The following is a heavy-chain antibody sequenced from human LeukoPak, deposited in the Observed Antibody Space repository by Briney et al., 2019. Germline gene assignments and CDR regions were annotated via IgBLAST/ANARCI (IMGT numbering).Heavy chain of an antibody. CDR3: AKDCSPYYFDY. Sequence: GGSLRLSCAASGFTFSSYGMHWVRQAPGKGLEWVAVISYDGSNKYYADSVKGRFTISRDNSKNTLYLQMNSLRAEDTAVYYCAKDCSPYYFDYWGQGTLVTVSS. V-gene: IGHV3-30*18. D-gene: IGHD2-21*01. J-gene: IGHJ4*02. CDR1: GFTFSSYG. CDR2: ISYDGSNK.